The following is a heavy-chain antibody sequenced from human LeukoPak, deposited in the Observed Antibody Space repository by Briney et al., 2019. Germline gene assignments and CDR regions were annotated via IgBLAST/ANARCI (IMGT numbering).Heavy chain of an antibody. CDR2: ISSSSSYI. CDR3: ARGGMGGSYWGRAYYFDY. Sequence: PGGSLRLSCAASGFTFSSYSMNWVRQAPGKGLEWVSSISSSSSYIYYADSVKGRFTISRDNAKNSLYLQMNSLRAEDTAVYYCARGGMGGSYWGRAYYFDYWGQGTLVTVSS. V-gene: IGHV3-21*01. J-gene: IGHJ4*02. CDR1: GFTFSSYS. D-gene: IGHD1-26*01.